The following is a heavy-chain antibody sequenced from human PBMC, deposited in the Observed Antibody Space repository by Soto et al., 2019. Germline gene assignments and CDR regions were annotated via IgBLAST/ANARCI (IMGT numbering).Heavy chain of an antibody. CDR3: ARADYLGQLLYYYYYGMDV. J-gene: IGHJ6*02. CDR2: ISYDGSNK. CDR1: GFTFSSYA. V-gene: IGHV3-30-3*01. Sequence: GGSLRLSCAASGFTFSSYAMHWVRQAPGKGLEWVAVISYDGSNKYYADSVKGRFTISRDNSKNTLYLQMNSLRAEDTVVYYCARADYLGQLLYYYYYGMDVWGQGTTVTVSS. D-gene: IGHD2-2*01.